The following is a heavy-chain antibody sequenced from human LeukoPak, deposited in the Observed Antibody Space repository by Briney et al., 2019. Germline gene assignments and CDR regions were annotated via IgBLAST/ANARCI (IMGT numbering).Heavy chain of an antibody. CDR1: GGSITSYY. Sequence: NSSETLSLTCTVSGGSITSYYWSWIRQPPGKGLEWIGYTYYTGSTNYNPSLKSRVTISVDTSRNQFSLKLSSVTAGDTAVYYCARETFDWFIDHWGQGTLVTVSS. J-gene: IGHJ4*02. D-gene: IGHD3-9*01. CDR3: ARETFDWFIDH. CDR2: TYYTGST. V-gene: IGHV4-59*01.